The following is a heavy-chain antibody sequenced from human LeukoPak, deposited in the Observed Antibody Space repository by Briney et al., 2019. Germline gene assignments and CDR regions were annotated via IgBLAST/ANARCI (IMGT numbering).Heavy chain of an antibody. J-gene: IGHJ4*02. Sequence: ASVKVSCKASGYTFTGYYMHWVRQAPGQGLEWMGWISAYNGNTNYAQKLQGRVTMTTDTSTSTAYMELRSLRFDDTAVYYCARNPPYSGSYGGDDDYFDYWGQGTLVTVSS. CDR3: ARNPPYSGSYGGDDDYFDY. V-gene: IGHV1-18*04. CDR2: ISAYNGNT. CDR1: GYTFTGYY. D-gene: IGHD1-26*01.